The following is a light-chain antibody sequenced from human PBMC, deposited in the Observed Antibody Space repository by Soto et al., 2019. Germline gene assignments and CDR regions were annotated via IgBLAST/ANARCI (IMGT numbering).Light chain of an antibody. CDR2: GNS. V-gene: IGLV1-40*01. Sequence: QLVLTQPPSVSGAPGQRVTISCTGSSSNIGAGYDVHWYQQLPGTAPKLLIYGNSNRPSGVPDRFSGSKSGTSASLAITGLQAGDEADYYCQSYDSSLSGGVFGGGTKLTVL. CDR3: QSYDSSLSGGV. J-gene: IGLJ3*02. CDR1: SSNIGAGYD.